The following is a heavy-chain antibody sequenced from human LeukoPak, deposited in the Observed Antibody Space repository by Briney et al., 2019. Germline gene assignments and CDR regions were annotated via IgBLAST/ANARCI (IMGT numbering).Heavy chain of an antibody. CDR3: ARDVIDGRGYSYGYDY. CDR2: VNAGNGET. J-gene: IGHJ4*02. Sequence: GASVKVSCKASGYTFSSHAMHWVRQAPGQRLEWMGWVNAGNGETKYSQKFQGRVTITRDTSASTAYMELSSLRSEDTAVYYCARDVIDGRGYSYGYDYWGQGTLVTVSS. V-gene: IGHV1-3*01. CDR1: GYTFSSHA. D-gene: IGHD5-18*01.